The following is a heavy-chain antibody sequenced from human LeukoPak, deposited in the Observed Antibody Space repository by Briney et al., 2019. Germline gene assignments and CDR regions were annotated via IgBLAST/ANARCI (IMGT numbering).Heavy chain of an antibody. CDR3: ANGNRCTSPNCLGYYNFYMDV. D-gene: IGHD2-8*01. CDR2: FSGSGGTT. CDR1: GFTFSNYA. J-gene: IGHJ6*03. V-gene: IGHV3-23*01. Sequence: PGGSLSLSCVASGFTFSNYAMNWVRQAPGRGLERVSGFSGSGGTTYYADSVKGRFTISRDNSKNTLYLQMNSLRVEDTAVYYCANGNRCTSPNCLGYYNFYMDVWGKGTTVTVSS.